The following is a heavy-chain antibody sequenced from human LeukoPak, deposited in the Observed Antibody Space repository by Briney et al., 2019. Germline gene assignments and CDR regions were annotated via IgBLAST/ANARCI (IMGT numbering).Heavy chain of an antibody. Sequence: SETLSLTCAVYGGSFSGYYWSWIRQPPGKGLEWIGEINHSGSTNYNPSLKSRVTISVETSKNQFSLKLSSVTAADTTVYYCARGRPISKRYYYYYYLVVWGKGTTVTVSS. V-gene: IGHV4-34*01. CDR1: GGSFSGYY. CDR2: INHSGST. J-gene: IGHJ6*03. D-gene: IGHD4-11*01. CDR3: ARGRPISKRYYYYYYLVV.